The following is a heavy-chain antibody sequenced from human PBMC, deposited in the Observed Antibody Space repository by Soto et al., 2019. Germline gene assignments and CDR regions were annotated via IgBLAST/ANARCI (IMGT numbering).Heavy chain of an antibody. Sequence: PGGSLRLSCTASGFTFGDYAMSWFRQAPGKGLEWVGFIRSKAYGGTTEYAASVKGRFTISRDDSKSIAYLQMNSLKTEDTAVYYCTRDQILPASYCSGGSCYDYYYGMDVWGQGTTVTVSS. V-gene: IGHV3-49*03. CDR2: IRSKAYGGTT. J-gene: IGHJ6*02. CDR1: GFTFGDYA. CDR3: TRDQILPASYCSGGSCYDYYYGMDV. D-gene: IGHD2-15*01.